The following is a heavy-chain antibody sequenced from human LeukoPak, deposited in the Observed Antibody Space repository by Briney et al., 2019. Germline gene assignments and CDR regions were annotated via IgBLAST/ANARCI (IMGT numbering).Heavy chain of an antibody. D-gene: IGHD3-10*01. CDR2: VYYTGSA. Sequence: SETLSLTCTVSGGSISSTSYHWTWIRQPPGKGLEWIATVYYTGSAYYNPSLKSRVTISVDTSKSQFSLKLSSVTTADAALYYCARYASGSYYWFDPWGQGTLVTVSS. CDR1: GGSISSTSYH. CDR3: ARYASGSYYWFDP. V-gene: IGHV4-39*01. J-gene: IGHJ5*02.